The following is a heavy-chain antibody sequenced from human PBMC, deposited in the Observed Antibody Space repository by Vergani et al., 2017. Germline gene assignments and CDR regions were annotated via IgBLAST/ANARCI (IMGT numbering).Heavy chain of an antibody. CDR2: ISGSGGST. J-gene: IGHJ6*02. CDR3: AKANPRNSGYDYLYYDHAMDV. CDR1: GFTFNHYA. Sequence: EVQLLESGGDLVQPGGSLRLSCAASGFTFNHYAMNWVRQAPGKGLEWVSGISGSGGSTYYAGSVKGRFTISRDSSKTTLYLQMNSLSAGDTAVYYCAKANPRNSGYDYLYYDHAMDVWGQGTTVTVSS. V-gene: IGHV3-23*01. D-gene: IGHD5-12*01.